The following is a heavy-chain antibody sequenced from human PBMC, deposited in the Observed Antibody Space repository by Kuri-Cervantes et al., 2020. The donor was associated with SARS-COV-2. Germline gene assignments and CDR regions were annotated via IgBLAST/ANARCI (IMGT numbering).Heavy chain of an antibody. CDR3: ARGTPTALLGLSDLCFDY. CDR1: GGTFSSYA. Sequence: SVKVSCKASGGTFSSYAISWVRQAPGRGLEWMGGIIPIFGTANYAQKFQGRVTITTDESTSTAYMELSSLRSEDTAVYYCARGTPTALLGLSDLCFDYWGQGTLVTVSS. J-gene: IGHJ4*02. D-gene: IGHD2-15*01. CDR2: IIPIFGTA. V-gene: IGHV1-69*05.